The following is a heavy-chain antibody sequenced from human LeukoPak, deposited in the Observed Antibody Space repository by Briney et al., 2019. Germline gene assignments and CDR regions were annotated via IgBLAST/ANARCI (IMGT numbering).Heavy chain of an antibody. D-gene: IGHD2-15*01. V-gene: IGHV3-23*01. CDR3: AKDRGRTWVQVAN. CDR1: GFTFSSYA. J-gene: IGHJ4*02. CDR2: ISGSGGST. Sequence: GGSLRLSCAPSGFTFSSYAMGWVRQAPGKGLEWVSGISGSGGSTYYADSVKGRFTISRDNSKNTLYLQMNSLRVEDTAVYYCAKDRGRTWVQVANWGQGTLVTVSS.